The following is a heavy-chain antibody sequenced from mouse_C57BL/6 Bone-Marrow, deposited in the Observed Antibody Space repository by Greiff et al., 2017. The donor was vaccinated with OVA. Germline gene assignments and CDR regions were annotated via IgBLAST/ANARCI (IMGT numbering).Heavy chain of an antibody. CDR2: INPSNGGT. J-gene: IGHJ3*01. D-gene: IGHD3-2*02. CDR3: ARDSSGYVFAWFAY. CDR1: GYTFTSYW. V-gene: IGHV1-53*01. Sequence: QVQLQQPGTELVKPGASVKLSCKASGYTFTSYWMHWVKQRPGQGLEWIGNINPSNGGTNYNEKFKSKATLTVDKSSSTAYMQLSSLTSEDSAVYYGARDSSGYVFAWFAYWGQGTLVTVSA.